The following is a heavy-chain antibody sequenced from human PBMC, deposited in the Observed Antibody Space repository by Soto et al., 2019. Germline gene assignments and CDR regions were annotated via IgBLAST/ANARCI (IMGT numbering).Heavy chain of an antibody. V-gene: IGHV3-30-3*01. D-gene: IGHD6-13*01. CDR3: ARSYSSSWYEAFDI. CDR1: GFTFSSYA. Sequence: QVQLVESGGGVVQPGRSLRLSCAASGFTFSSYAMHWVRQAPGKGLEWVAVISYDGSNKYYADSVKGRFTISRDNSKNTLYLQMNSLRAEDTAVYYCARSYSSSWYEAFDIWGQGTMVTVSS. J-gene: IGHJ3*02. CDR2: ISYDGSNK.